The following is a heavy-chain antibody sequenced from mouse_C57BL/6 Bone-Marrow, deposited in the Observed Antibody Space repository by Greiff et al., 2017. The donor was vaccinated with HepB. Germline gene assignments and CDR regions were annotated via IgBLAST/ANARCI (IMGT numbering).Heavy chain of an antibody. D-gene: IGHD1-1*01. Sequence: EVQLQQSGAELVRPGASVKLSCTASGFNIKDDYMHWVKQRPEQGLEWIGRIEPENGDTEYASKFQGQATITADTSSNTAYLQLSSLTSEDTAVYYYSTEDGSYYEDFDYCYRGTALTVSS. CDR1: GFNIKDDY. J-gene: IGHJ2*01. V-gene: IGHV14-4*01. CDR2: IEPENGDT. CDR3: STEDGSYYEDFDY.